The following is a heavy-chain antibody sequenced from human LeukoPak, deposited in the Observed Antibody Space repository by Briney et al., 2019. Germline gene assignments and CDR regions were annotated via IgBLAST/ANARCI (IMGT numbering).Heavy chain of an antibody. D-gene: IGHD2-8*01. Sequence: SETLSLTCAVSGYPISSGYHGGWIRQPPGKGLEWIGSVHYKGGASYNPSLKSRVSISVDTSKNQFSLKLSSVTAADTAVYYCASGLDCTNGVCYGSDQFDPWGQGTLVTVSS. V-gene: IGHV4-38-2*01. J-gene: IGHJ5*02. CDR2: VHYKGGA. CDR3: ASGLDCTNGVCYGSDQFDP. CDR1: GYPISSGYH.